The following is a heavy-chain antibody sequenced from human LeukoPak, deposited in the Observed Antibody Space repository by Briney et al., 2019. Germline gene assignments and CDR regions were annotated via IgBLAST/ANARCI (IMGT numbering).Heavy chain of an antibody. CDR3: ARVGRSGYRYNWFDP. D-gene: IGHD3-3*01. Sequence: SETLSLTCAVYGGSFSGYYWSWLRQPPGKGLEWIGEINHSGSTNYNPSLKSRVTISVDTSKNQFSLKLSSVTAADTAVYYCARVGRSGYRYNWFDPWGQGTLVTVSS. CDR1: GGSFSGYY. J-gene: IGHJ5*02. V-gene: IGHV4-34*01. CDR2: INHSGST.